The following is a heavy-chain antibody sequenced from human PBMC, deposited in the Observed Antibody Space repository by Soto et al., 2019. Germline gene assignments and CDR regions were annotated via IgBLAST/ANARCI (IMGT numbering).Heavy chain of an antibody. CDR2: IYYSGST. D-gene: IGHD3-3*01. CDR3: ARERYDFWSGYYFYFDY. J-gene: IGHJ4*02. V-gene: IGHV4-59*01. Sequence: PSETLSLSYTVAGGSISSYYWSWIRQPPGKGLEWIGYIYYSGSTNYNPSLKSRVTISVDTSKNQFSLKLSSVTAADTAVYYCARERYDFWSGYYFYFDYWGQGTLVTVSS. CDR1: GGSISSYY.